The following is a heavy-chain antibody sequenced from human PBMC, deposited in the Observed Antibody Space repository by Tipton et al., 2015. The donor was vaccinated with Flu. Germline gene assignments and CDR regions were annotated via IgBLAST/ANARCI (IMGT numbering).Heavy chain of an antibody. J-gene: IGHJ3*02. Sequence: TLSLTCNVSGYSISSGYYWVWIRQPPGKGLEWIGNIYHSGNTNYNPSLKSRVTISVDTSKNQFSLNLSSVTAADTAVYYCARDLLPRDGFDIWGQGTMVTFSS. CDR1: GYSISSGYY. D-gene: IGHD2-15*01. CDR2: IYHSGNT. CDR3: ARDLLPRDGFDI. V-gene: IGHV4-38-2*02.